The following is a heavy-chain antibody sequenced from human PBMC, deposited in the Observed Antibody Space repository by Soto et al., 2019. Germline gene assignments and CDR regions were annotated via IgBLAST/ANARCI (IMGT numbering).Heavy chain of an antibody. Sequence: ESLKISFKGFGYSFTSYWIGWVRQIPGKGLEWMGIIYPGDSDTRYSPSFQGQVTISADKSISTAYLQWSSLKASDTAMYYCARQVRPIAARPYYFDYWGQGTLVTVSS. V-gene: IGHV5-51*01. CDR3: ARQVRPIAARPYYFDY. CDR1: GYSFTSYW. D-gene: IGHD6-6*01. J-gene: IGHJ4*02. CDR2: IYPGDSDT.